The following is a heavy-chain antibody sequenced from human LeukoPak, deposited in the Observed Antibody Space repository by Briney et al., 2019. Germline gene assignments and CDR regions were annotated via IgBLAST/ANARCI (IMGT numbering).Heavy chain of an antibody. Sequence: PSETLSLTCAVSGGSFIGYYWSWIRQPPGKGLEWSGEINHSGGANYNPSLKSRVTISADTSKSQFSLKLGSVTAADTAVYYCARVPLRFLEPFDYWGQGTLVTVSS. D-gene: IGHD3-3*01. J-gene: IGHJ4*02. CDR2: INHSGGA. V-gene: IGHV4-34*01. CDR3: ARVPLRFLEPFDY. CDR1: GGSFIGYY.